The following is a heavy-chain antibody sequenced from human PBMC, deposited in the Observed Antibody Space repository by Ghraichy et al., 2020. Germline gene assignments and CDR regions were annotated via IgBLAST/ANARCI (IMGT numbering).Heavy chain of an antibody. V-gene: IGHV4-61*01. J-gene: IGHJ4*02. D-gene: IGHD3-10*01. CDR2: IYNTGRT. Sequence: SQTLSLTCTVSGDSVNSETHYWSWIRQPTGKGLEWIAYIYNTGRTDSTPSLKSRVTVSIDTSSNQFSLKLNSVTAADTAGYDCARRVRGRAPDYWGEGTPVTVSS. CDR3: ARRVRGRAPDY. CDR1: GDSVNSETHY.